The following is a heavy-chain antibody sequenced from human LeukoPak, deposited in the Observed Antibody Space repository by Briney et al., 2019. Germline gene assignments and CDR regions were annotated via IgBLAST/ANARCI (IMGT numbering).Heavy chain of an antibody. CDR1: GGSFSGYY. D-gene: IGHD1-26*01. CDR3: ARGLMGATTGPYYFDY. CDR2: INHSGST. Sequence: SETLSLTCAVYGGSFSGYYWSWIRHPPGKGLEWIGEINHSGSTNYNPSLKSRVTISVDTSKNQFSLKLSSVTAADTAVYYCARGLMGATTGPYYFDYWGQGTLVTVSS. J-gene: IGHJ4*02. V-gene: IGHV4-34*01.